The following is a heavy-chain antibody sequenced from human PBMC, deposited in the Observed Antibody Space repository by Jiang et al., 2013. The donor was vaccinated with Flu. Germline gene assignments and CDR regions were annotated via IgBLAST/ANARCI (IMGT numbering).Heavy chain of an antibody. CDR3: ARVPPGGWLRNWFDP. CDR1: GGSFSGYY. Sequence: LLKPSETLPLTCAVYGGSFSGYYWSWIRQPPGKGLEWIGEINHSGSTNYNPSLKSRVTISVDTSKNQFSLKLSSVTAADTAVYYCARVPPGGWLRNWFDPWGQGTLVTVSS. CDR2: INHSGST. V-gene: IGHV4-34*01. D-gene: IGHD5-12*01. J-gene: IGHJ5*02.